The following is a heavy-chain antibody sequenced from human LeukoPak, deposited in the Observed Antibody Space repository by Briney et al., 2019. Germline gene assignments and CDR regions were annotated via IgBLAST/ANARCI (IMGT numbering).Heavy chain of an antibody. CDR1: GGSISSSSYY. V-gene: IGHV4-61*02. Sequence: SETLSLTCTVSGGSISSSSYYWGWIRQPAGKGLEWIGRIYTSGSTNYNPSLKSRVTMSVDTSKNQFSLKLSSVTAADTAVYYCAHISAGDGDYWGQGTLVTVSS. J-gene: IGHJ4*02. CDR2: IYTSGST. CDR3: AHISAGDGDY. D-gene: IGHD7-27*01.